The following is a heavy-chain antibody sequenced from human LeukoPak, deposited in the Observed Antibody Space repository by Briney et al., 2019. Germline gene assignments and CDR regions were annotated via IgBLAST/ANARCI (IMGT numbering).Heavy chain of an antibody. D-gene: IGHD6-19*01. V-gene: IGHV4-61*09. CDR1: GGSINSGNYY. J-gene: IGHJ5*02. Sequence: SQTLSLTCTVSGGSINSGNYYWSWIRQPAGKGLEWIGHIYTSGSTKYNPSLKSRVTISVDTSKNQFSLRLNSVTAADTAVYYCAREGYSSGWGWFDPWGQGTLVTVSS. CDR3: AREGYSSGWGWFDP. CDR2: IYTSGST.